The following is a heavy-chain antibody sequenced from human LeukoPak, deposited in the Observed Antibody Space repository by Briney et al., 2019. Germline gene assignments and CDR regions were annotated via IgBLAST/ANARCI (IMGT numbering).Heavy chain of an antibody. CDR3: ARLGVGNYFDY. Sequence: GGSLRLSCAASGFTFSSYSMNWVRQAPGKGLEWVSYISSSSSPIYYADSVKGRFTISRDNAKNSLYLQMNSLRAEDTAVYYCARLGVGNYFDYWAREPWSPSPQ. CDR1: GFTFSSYS. V-gene: IGHV3-48*01. CDR2: ISSSSSPI. J-gene: IGHJ4*02. D-gene: IGHD3-3*01.